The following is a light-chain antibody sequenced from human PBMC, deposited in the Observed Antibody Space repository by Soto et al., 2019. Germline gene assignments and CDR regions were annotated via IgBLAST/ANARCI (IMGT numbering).Light chain of an antibody. J-gene: IGKJ1*01. CDR2: GAS. CDR3: QQYSSSPWT. Sequence: EIVLTQSPGTLSLSPGERATLFCRASQSVSNSDLAWYQQKPGQAPRLLIYGASSRATGIPDRFSGSGSGTDFTLTINRLEPDDFAVYYCQQYSSSPWTFGQGTKVEIK. CDR1: QSVSNSD. V-gene: IGKV3-20*01.